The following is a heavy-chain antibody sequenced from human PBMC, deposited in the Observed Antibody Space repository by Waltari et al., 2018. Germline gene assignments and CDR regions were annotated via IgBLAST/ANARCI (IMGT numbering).Heavy chain of an antibody. CDR3: ARDLGWLQLPVY. CDR2: ICSSSSTI. V-gene: IGHV3-48*01. CDR1: GFTFSSYS. Sequence: EVQLVESGGGLVQPGGSLRLSCAASGFTFSSYSMNWVRQAPGKGREWVSYICSSSSTIYYADSVKSRFTISRDNAKNSLYLQMDSLGAEDTAVYYCARDLGWLQLPVYWGQGTLVTVSS. D-gene: IGHD5-12*01. J-gene: IGHJ4*02.